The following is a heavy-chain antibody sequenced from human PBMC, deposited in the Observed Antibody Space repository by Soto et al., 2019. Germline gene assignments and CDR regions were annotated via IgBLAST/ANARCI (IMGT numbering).Heavy chain of an antibody. CDR1: GFTFTSYA. J-gene: IGHJ6*02. CDR2: ISGSGGNT. V-gene: IGHV3-23*01. D-gene: IGHD3-22*01. Sequence: EVQLLESGGGLVQPGGSLRLSCAASGFTFTSYAMNWVRQAPGKGLEWVSTISGSGGNTYYSDSVKGRFTISRDNSKNTLYLQMNSLRAEDTAVYYCAKAKGDGSTYYAYYYYYGMDVWGQGTTATVSS. CDR3: AKAKGDGSTYYAYYYYYGMDV.